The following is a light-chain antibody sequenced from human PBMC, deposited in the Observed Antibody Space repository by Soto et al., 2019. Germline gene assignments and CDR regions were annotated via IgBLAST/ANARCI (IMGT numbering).Light chain of an antibody. CDR1: QSIRSY. CDR2: EAT. CDR3: QQSYTTPFT. V-gene: IGKV1-39*01. J-gene: IGKJ3*01. Sequence: DIQMTQSPSSLSASVGDRVTITCRASQSIRSYLNWYQQKPAKAPELLIYEATSLQSGVPSRFSGSGSGTDFTLIISSLQPEDFATYYCQQSYTTPFTFGPGTKVDIK.